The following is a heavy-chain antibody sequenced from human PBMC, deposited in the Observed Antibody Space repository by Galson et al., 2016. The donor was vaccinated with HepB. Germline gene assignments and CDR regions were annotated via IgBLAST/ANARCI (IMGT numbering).Heavy chain of an antibody. CDR3: ARERFCSSATCYVGDAFHI. J-gene: IGHJ3*02. D-gene: IGHD2-2*01. V-gene: IGHV3-7*05. CDR2: IKQDGSEK. CDR1: GFTFSTYY. Sequence: LRLSCAASGFTFSTYYMTWVRQPPGKGLEWVAGIKQDGSEKYYVDSVKGRFTISGDNAKNSLYVQMDSLRAEDTAVYFCARERFCSSATCYVGDAFHIGGQGTMVTVSS.